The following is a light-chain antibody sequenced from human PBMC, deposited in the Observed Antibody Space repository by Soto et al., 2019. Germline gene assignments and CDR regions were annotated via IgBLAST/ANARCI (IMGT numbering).Light chain of an antibody. Sequence: EVVLTQSPATLSLSPGETATLSCRASGSVDSHLAWYQHNPGQAPRLLSFEASTRAPGVPARFSGSGSGTHFTLTINSLEPEDFAVYYCQPRGNWPPLTFGGGTKVEI. CDR1: GSVDSH. CDR3: QPRGNWPPLT. V-gene: IGKV3-11*01. J-gene: IGKJ4*01. CDR2: EAS.